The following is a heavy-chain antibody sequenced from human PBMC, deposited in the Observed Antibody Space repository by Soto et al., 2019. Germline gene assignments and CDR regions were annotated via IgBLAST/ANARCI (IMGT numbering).Heavy chain of an antibody. Sequence: SETLSLTCTVSGGSISSYYWSWIRQPPGKGLEWIGYIYYSGSTNYNPSLKSRVTISVDTSKNQFSLKLSSVTAADTAVYYCARREYSGYLGYWGQGTLVTVSS. V-gene: IGHV4-59*08. CDR3: ARREYSGYLGY. CDR1: GGSISSYY. D-gene: IGHD1-26*01. J-gene: IGHJ4*02. CDR2: IYYSGST.